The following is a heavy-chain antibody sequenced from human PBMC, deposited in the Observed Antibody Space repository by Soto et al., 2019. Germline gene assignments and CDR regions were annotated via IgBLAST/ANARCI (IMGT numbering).Heavy chain of an antibody. CDR2: ISAYNGNT. J-gene: IGHJ4*02. CDR3: AHDSSGTRNNNFDY. Sequence: GASVKVSCKASGGTFSSYTIIWVRQAPGQGLEWMGWISAYNGNTNYAQKLQGRVTMTTDTSTSTAYMELSSLRSEDTAVYYCAHDSSGTRNNNFDYWGQGTLVTVSS. D-gene: IGHD3-22*01. V-gene: IGHV1-18*01. CDR1: GGTFSSYT.